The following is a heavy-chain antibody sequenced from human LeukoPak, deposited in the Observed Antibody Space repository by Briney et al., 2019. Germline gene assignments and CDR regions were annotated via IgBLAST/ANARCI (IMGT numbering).Heavy chain of an antibody. CDR1: GGSISSSSYY. J-gene: IGHJ4*02. V-gene: IGHV4-39*07. CDR2: IYYSGST. D-gene: IGHD1-26*01. CDR3: AREGGWELMVVDGEHFDY. Sequence: PSETLSLTCTVSGGSISSSSYYWGWIRQPPGKGLEWIGSIYYSGSTYYNPSLKSRVTISVDTSKNQFSLKLSSVTAADTAVYYCAREGGWELMVVDGEHFDYWGQGTLVIVSS.